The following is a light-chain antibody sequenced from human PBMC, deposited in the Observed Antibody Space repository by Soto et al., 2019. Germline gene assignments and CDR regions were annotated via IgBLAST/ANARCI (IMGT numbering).Light chain of an antibody. V-gene: IGLV2-14*02. CDR2: EGH. CDR3: SSYTDSSNYV. J-gene: IGLJ1*01. CDR1: SGYVGTYSL. Sequence: QSALAQPASVSGSPGQSITISCTGASGYVGTYSLVSWYQQHPGKAPKVVIYEGHKRPSGVPDRFSGSTSVNTASLTISGLQTDDEADYYCSSYTDSSNYVFGTGTKVTVL.